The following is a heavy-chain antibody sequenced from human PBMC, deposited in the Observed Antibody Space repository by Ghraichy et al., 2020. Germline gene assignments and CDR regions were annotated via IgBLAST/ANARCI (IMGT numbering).Heavy chain of an antibody. Sequence: GGSLRLSCAASGFTFSNAWMSWVRQAPGKGLEWVGRIKSKTDGGTTDYAAPVKGRFTISRDDSKNTLYLQMNSPKTEDTAVYYCTSRYYDFWSGYQTRNGMDVWGQGTTVTVSS. J-gene: IGHJ6*02. V-gene: IGHV3-15*01. CDR1: GFTFSNAW. D-gene: IGHD3-3*01. CDR3: TSRYYDFWSGYQTRNGMDV. CDR2: IKSKTDGGTT.